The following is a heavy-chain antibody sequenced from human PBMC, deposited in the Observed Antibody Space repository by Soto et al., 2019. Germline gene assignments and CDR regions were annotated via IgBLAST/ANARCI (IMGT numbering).Heavy chain of an antibody. J-gene: IGHJ5*02. D-gene: IGHD3-9*01. CDR3: ARGPATGYWPS. V-gene: IGHV4-34*01. CDR1: GGSFSGYY. CDR2: INHSGST. Sequence: SETLSLICAVYGGSFSGYYWSWIRQPPGKGLEWIGEINHSGSTNYNPSLKSRVTISVDTPKNQFSLKLSSVTAADTAVYYCARGPATGYWPSWGQGTLVTVSS.